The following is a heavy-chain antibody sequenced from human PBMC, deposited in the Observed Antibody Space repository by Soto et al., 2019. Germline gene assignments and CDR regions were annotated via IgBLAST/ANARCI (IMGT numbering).Heavy chain of an antibody. CDR3: ARGLYSSGWYSWFDP. J-gene: IGHJ5*02. D-gene: IGHD6-19*01. CDR2: INHSGST. Sequence: PSESLSLSCAVYGGSFSGYYWSWIRQPPGKGLEWIGEINHSGSTNYNPSLKSRVTISVDTSKNQFSLKLSSVTAADTAVYYCARGLYSSGWYSWFDPWGQGTLVTVSS. CDR1: GGSFSGYY. V-gene: IGHV4-34*01.